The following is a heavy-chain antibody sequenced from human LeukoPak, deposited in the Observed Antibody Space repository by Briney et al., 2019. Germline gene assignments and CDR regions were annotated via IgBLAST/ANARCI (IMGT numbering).Heavy chain of an antibody. Sequence: SETLSLTCTVSGGSISSYYWNWIRQPPGKGLEWIGYINYIRTTDYNPSLKSRVTISLDTSKNRFSLKLSSVTAADTSMYYCARSYSSSDHYYYYGMDVWGQGTTVTVSS. V-gene: IGHV4-59*08. CDR3: ARSYSSSDHYYYYGMDV. D-gene: IGHD6-13*01. CDR2: INYIRTT. J-gene: IGHJ6*02. CDR1: GGSISSYY.